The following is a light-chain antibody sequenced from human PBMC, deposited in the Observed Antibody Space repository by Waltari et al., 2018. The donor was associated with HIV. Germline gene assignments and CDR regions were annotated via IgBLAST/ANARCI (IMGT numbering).Light chain of an antibody. CDR3: QSYDISLTGLWV. CDR2: GDT. V-gene: IGLV1-40*01. CDR1: APHIRAGFD. J-gene: IGLJ3*02. Sequence: SVLTQPPSVSGAPGQSVSISCSGNAPHIRAGFDVPWYRQSPGTAPKLVIFGDTVRPSGITDRFSGSRSLNSVSLDISGLRAEDAGDYYCQSYDISLTGLWVFGGGTKLTVL.